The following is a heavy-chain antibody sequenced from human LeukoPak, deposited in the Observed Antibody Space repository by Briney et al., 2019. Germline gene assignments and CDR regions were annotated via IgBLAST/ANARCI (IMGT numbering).Heavy chain of an antibody. Sequence: SQTLSLTCTVSGGSISSGSSYWNWIRQPAGKGLEWIGRVYTSGKINYNPSLKSRVTISIDTSKNQFSLKLSSMTAADTAVYYCARRRGYSYDYFFDSWGQGTLVTVSS. CDR2: VYTSGKI. V-gene: IGHV4-61*02. J-gene: IGHJ4*02. CDR3: ARRRGYSYDYFFDS. CDR1: GGSISSGSSY. D-gene: IGHD5-18*01.